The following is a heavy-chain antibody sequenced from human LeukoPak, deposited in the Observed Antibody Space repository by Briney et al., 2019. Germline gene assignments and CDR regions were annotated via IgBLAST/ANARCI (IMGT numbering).Heavy chain of an antibody. CDR1: GFTFSSYW. CDR2: IKQDGSDK. D-gene: IGHD1-26*01. J-gene: IGHJ4*02. Sequence: GGSLRLSCAASGFTFSSYWMTWVRQAPGKGLGWVANIKQDGSDKYYVDSVKGRFTISRDNAKNSLYLQMNSLRAEDTAVYYCARYYSGSYDYWGQGTLVTVSS. V-gene: IGHV3-7*01. CDR3: ARYYSGSYDY.